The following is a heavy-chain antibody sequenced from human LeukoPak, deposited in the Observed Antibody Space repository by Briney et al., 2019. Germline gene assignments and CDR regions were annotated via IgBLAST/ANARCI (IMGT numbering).Heavy chain of an antibody. Sequence: PGGSLRLSCAASGFTFSNAWMSWVRQAPGKGLEWVGRIKSKNDGETTDYAVPVKGRFTISRDDSKNMLYLQMKSLKSEDTAVYYCTTLEQWSEGYWGQGTLVTVSS. J-gene: IGHJ4*02. CDR3: TTLEQWSEGY. D-gene: IGHD6-19*01. CDR2: IKSKNDGETT. V-gene: IGHV3-15*01. CDR1: GFTFSNAW.